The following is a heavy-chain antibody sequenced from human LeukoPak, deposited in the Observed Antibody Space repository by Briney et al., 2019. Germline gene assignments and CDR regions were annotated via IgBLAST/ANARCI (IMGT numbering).Heavy chain of an antibody. J-gene: IGHJ4*02. CDR1: GGSISSSSYY. CDR2: IYYSGTS. V-gene: IGHV4-39*01. Sequence: KPSETLSLTCTVSGGSISSSSYYWGWIRQPPGKGLEWIGSIYYSGTSYYNPSLKSRVTLSVDTSKNQFSLKLSSVTAADTAVYYCARSKMGWLQQDWGQGTLVTVSS. D-gene: IGHD3-3*01. CDR3: ARSKMGWLQQD.